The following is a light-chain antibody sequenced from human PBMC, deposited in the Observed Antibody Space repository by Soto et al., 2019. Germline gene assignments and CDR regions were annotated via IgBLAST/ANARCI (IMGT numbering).Light chain of an antibody. J-gene: IGLJ1*01. CDR1: SSDVGGYDY. CDR2: DVN. Sequence: QSALTQPASVSGCPGQSIAISCTGTSSDVGGYDYVSWYQQLPGKAPKLMIYDVNNRTSGVSNRFSGSKSGNTASLTISGLQAEDDADYYSSSYTSSSTHVFGTGSKVTVL. CDR3: SSYTSSSTHV. V-gene: IGLV2-14*03.